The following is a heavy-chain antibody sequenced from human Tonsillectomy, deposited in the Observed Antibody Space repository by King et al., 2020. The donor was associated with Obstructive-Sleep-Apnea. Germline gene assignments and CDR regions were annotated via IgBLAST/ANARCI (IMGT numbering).Heavy chain of an antibody. Sequence: VQLVESGGGVVQPGRSLRLSCAASGFTFSSYGMHWVRQAPGKGLVWVAVKWYDGSNKYYADSVTGRFTISRDNAKHTLYLQMNSLRAEDTAVYYCAKVDTAMVTEYYYGIDVWGQGTTVTVSS. V-gene: IGHV3-33*06. CDR2: KWYDGSNK. J-gene: IGHJ6*02. D-gene: IGHD5-18*01. CDR3: AKVDTAMVTEYYYGIDV. CDR1: GFTFSSYG.